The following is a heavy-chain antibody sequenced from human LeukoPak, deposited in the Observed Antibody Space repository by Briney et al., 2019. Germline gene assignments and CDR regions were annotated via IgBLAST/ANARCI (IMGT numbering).Heavy chain of an antibody. Sequence: GGSLRLSCAASGFTFSSYWMSWVRQAPGKGLEWVANIKQDGSEKYYVDSVKGRFTISRDNAKNSLYLQMNSLRAEDTAVYYCAREWSGFGELPDYWGQGSLVTVSS. V-gene: IGHV3-7*01. D-gene: IGHD3-10*01. CDR3: AREWSGFGELPDY. CDR1: GFTFSSYW. CDR2: IKQDGSEK. J-gene: IGHJ4*02.